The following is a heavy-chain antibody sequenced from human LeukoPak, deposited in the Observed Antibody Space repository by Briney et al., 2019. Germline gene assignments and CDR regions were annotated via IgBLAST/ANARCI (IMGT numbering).Heavy chain of an antibody. V-gene: IGHV4-39*01. CDR3: ARREDGRYTIDY. J-gene: IGHJ4*02. D-gene: IGHD5-24*01. CDR2: IYYSGST. Sequence: SETLSLTCTVSGGSISTTGYYWAWIRQPPGKGLEWIASIYYSGSTYYNSSLKSRVTISVDTSKNQFSLKLSSVTAADTAVYYCARREDGRYTIDYWGQGTLVTVSS. CDR1: GGSISTTGYY.